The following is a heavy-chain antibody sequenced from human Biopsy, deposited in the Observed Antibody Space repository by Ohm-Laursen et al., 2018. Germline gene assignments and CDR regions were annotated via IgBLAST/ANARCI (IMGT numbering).Heavy chain of an antibody. CDR3: ARGPYGDNAGAFDV. V-gene: IGHV4-34*01. CDR1: GGSFSGYD. J-gene: IGHJ3*01. CDR2: FSHTGTT. D-gene: IGHD4/OR15-4a*01. Sequence: PSDTLSLTCLVDGGSFSGYDWTWIRQPPGKGLEWVGEFSHTGTTIYNPSLKSRLTISVDKSKNHFSLRLTSVTAADTATYFCARGPYGDNAGAFDVWGQGTVVTVSS.